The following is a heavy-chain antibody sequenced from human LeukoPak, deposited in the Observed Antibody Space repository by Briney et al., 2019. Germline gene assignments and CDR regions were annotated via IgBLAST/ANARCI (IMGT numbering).Heavy chain of an antibody. Sequence: ASVKVSCKTSGYIFTSYAISWVRQAPGQGLEWMGWIIAHIGYTRYAQKFQGRVTMTTDTSTRTVDMHLRSLRSDDTAVYFCARDMRHYRNYDSSGYYYNFEYWGQGTLVTVS. CDR1: GYIFTSYA. J-gene: IGHJ4*02. D-gene: IGHD3-22*01. CDR3: ARDMRHYRNYDSSGYYYNFEY. V-gene: IGHV1-18*01. CDR2: IIAHIGYT.